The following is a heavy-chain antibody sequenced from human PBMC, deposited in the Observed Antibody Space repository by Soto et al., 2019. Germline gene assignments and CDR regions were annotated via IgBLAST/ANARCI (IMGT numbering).Heavy chain of an antibody. D-gene: IGHD1-1*01. CDR1: GYAFTTYG. J-gene: IGHJ4*02. V-gene: IGHV1-18*01. Sequence: QVHLVQSGAEVKKPGASVKFSCKGSGYAFTTYGITWVRQAPGQGLEWMGWISAHNGNTNYAQNLQGRVTVTRDTSTSTAYMELRSLRSDDTAVYYCARGRYGDYWGQGALVTVSS. CDR3: ARGRYGDY. CDR2: ISAHNGNT.